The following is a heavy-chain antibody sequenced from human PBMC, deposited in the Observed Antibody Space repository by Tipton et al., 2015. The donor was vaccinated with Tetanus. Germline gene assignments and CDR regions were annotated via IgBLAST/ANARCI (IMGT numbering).Heavy chain of an antibody. CDR2: MSYDGSNR. D-gene: IGHD3-10*01. V-gene: IGHV3-30*04. CDR3: ARAPGLLIDL. CDR1: GFNFRNSA. J-gene: IGHJ5*02. Sequence: SLRLSCAASGFNFRNSAMHWVRQAPGRGLEWVAVMSYDGSNRYFAESVKGRFTISRDNSKSTLYLQMNSLTLEDTAVYYCARAPGLLIDLWGQGTLVSVSS.